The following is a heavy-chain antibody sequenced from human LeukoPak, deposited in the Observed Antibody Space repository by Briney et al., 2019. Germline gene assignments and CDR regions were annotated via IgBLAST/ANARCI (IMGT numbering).Heavy chain of an antibody. CDR2: ISGSGDNM. Sequence: PGGSLRLSCAASGFSFSSYGMTWVRQAPGKGLEWVSSISGSGDNMDYADSVKGRFTISRDNPENTLYLQMNSLRGEDTAVYYCARDGYSGSYYRLYYFFMDVWGKGTTVTVSS. D-gene: IGHD1-26*01. CDR3: ARDGYSGSYYRLYYFFMDV. V-gene: IGHV3-23*01. J-gene: IGHJ6*03. CDR1: GFSFSSYG.